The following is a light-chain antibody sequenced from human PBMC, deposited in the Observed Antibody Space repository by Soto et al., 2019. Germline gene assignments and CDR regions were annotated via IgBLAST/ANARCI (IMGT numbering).Light chain of an antibody. Sequence: DIQMSQSPSSLSASIGDRVTITCRASQTISDFLNWYQQKPGKPPKLLIHAASNLQSGVPSRFSGSGSGTDFTLTISSLQPGDFATYYCQQSYSIPITFGQGTRLEI. V-gene: IGKV1-39*01. CDR1: QTISDF. CDR2: AAS. CDR3: QQSYSIPIT. J-gene: IGKJ5*01.